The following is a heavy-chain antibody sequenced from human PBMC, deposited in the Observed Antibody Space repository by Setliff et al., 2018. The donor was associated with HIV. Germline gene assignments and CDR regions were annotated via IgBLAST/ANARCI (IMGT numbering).Heavy chain of an antibody. CDR1: GGSISSYY. CDR2: INHGGST. V-gene: IGHV4-34*01. D-gene: IGHD6-13*01. J-gene: IGHJ3*02. CDR3: ASDYSSRHDAFDI. Sequence: PSETLSLTCTVSGGSISSYYWSWIRQSPGKGLEWIGQINHGGSTNYSPSLKSRVTMSIDTSKNQFSLRLSSVTAADTAVYYCASDYSSRHDAFDIWGQGTVVTVSS.